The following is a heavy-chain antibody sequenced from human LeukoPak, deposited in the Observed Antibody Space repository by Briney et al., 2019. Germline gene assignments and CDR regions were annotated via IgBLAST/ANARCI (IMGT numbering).Heavy chain of an antibody. D-gene: IGHD3-3*01. Sequence: SETLSLTCTVSGGSISSSSYYWGWIRQPPGKGLEWIGSIYYSGSTYYNPSLKSRVTISVDTSKNQFSLKLSSVTAADTAVYYCARPTKHYDFWSGYYGDDAFDIWGQGTMVTVSS. CDR3: ARPTKHYDFWSGYYGDDAFDI. CDR1: GGSISSSSYY. V-gene: IGHV4-39*01. J-gene: IGHJ3*02. CDR2: IYYSGST.